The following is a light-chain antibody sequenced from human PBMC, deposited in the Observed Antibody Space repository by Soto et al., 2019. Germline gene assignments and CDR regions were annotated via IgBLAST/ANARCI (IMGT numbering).Light chain of an antibody. CDR3: QKHKNAPQT. J-gene: IGKJ1*01. CDR2: AAS. Sequence: DIQMTQSPSSLSASVGDRVTITCRASQGISNYLAWYQQKPGKVPKLLIYAASTLQSGVPSRFSGSGSGTDFTLNISSLQPEDVVNYYCQKHKNAPQTFGQGTKVEIK. V-gene: IGKV1-27*01. CDR1: QGISNY.